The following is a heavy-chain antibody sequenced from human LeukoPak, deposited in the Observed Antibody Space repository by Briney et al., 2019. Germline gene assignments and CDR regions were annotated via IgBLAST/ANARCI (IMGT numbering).Heavy chain of an antibody. V-gene: IGHV4-30-2*01. D-gene: IGHD2-15*01. Sequence: SQTLSLTCAVSGGSIGSGGYSWSWIRQPPGKGLEWIGYIYHSGSTYYNPSLKSRVTISVDRSKNQFSLKLSSVTAADTAVYYCARGYCSGGSCALNWFDPWGQGTLVTVSS. CDR3: ARGYCSGGSCALNWFDP. J-gene: IGHJ5*02. CDR2: IYHSGST. CDR1: GGSIGSGGYS.